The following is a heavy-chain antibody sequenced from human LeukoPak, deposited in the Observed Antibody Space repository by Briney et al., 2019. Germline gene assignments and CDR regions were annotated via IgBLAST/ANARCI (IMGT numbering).Heavy chain of an antibody. V-gene: IGHV3-73*01. CDR3: TRSSARWYFDY. D-gene: IGHD6-25*01. Sequence: PGGSLRLSCAASGLTFSGSAMHWVRQASGKGLEWVGRIRSKANSYATAYAASVKGRFTISRDDSKNTAYLQMNSLKTEDTAVYYCTRSSARWYFDYWGQGTLVTVSS. CDR1: GLTFSGSA. CDR2: IRSKANSYAT. J-gene: IGHJ4*02.